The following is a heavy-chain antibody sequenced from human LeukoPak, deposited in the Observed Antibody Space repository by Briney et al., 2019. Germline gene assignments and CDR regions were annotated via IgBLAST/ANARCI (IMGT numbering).Heavy chain of an antibody. J-gene: IGHJ3*02. CDR2: ISGSGGGT. CDR3: EKDQSGCCGGDCYSAFDI. V-gene: IGHV3-23*01. D-gene: IGHD2-21*02. Sequence: GGSLRLSCAASGFTFSSYAVSWVRQAPGKGLEWVSAISGSGGGTYYADSVKGRFTISRDNSKNALYLQMDSLRAEDTAVYYCEKDQSGCCGGDCYSAFDIWGQGTMVTVSS. CDR1: GFTFSSYA.